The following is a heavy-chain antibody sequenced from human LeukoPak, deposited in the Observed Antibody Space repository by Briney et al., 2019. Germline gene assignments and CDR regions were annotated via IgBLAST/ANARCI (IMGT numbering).Heavy chain of an antibody. Sequence: EGSPRLSSAASGVTLSSFCMGWVRQAPGHELEGLADIRRDGIDKYYVASVPGRFTIARANARPSTNLQMSSLRAAPPAGHYCARHGSDNFDFWGQGNLVTVSS. V-gene: IGHV3-7*03. D-gene: IGHD1-26*01. J-gene: IGHJ4*02. CDR1: GVTLSSFC. CDR2: IRRDGIDK. CDR3: ARHGSDNFDF.